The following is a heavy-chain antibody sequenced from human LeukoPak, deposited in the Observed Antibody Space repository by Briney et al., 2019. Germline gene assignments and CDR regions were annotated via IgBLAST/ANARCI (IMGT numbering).Heavy chain of an antibody. CDR3: AKDFEFRVGAPSGYPLLEY. J-gene: IGHJ4*02. V-gene: IGHV3-43D*04. Sequence: PGGSLRLSCAASGFTFDDYAMHWVRQAPWKGLEWVSLISWDGGSTYYADSVKGRFTISRDNSKNSLYLQMNSLRAEDTALYYCAKDFEFRVGAPSGYPLLEYWGQGTLVTVSS. CDR2: ISWDGGST. CDR1: GFTFDDYA. D-gene: IGHD1-26*01.